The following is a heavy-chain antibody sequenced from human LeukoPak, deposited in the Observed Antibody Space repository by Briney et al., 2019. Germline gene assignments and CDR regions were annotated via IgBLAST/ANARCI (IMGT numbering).Heavy chain of an antibody. Sequence: PGGSLRLSCAASGFTFRTYWMHWVRQAPGRGLVWVSRINSAGDNATYADFVKGRFTISRDNTKNTVYLQMNSLRVEDTAIYYCAKAANYDILTGYYLDYWGQGTLVTVSS. J-gene: IGHJ4*02. CDR1: GFTFRTYW. CDR2: INSAGDNA. V-gene: IGHV3-74*01. D-gene: IGHD3-9*01. CDR3: AKAANYDILTGYYLDY.